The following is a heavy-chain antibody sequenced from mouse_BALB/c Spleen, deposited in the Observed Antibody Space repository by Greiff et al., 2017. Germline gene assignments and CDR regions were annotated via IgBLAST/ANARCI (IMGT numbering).Heavy chain of an antibody. CDR2: INPSSGYT. CDR1: GYTFTSYT. D-gene: IGHD1-3*01. J-gene: IGHJ3*01. Sequence: VQLVESGAELARPGASVKMSCKASGYTFTSYTMHWVKQRPGQGLEWIGYINPSSGYTNYNQKFKDKATLTADKSSSTAYMQLSSLTSEDSAVYYCARDNYKENWFAYWGQGTLVTVSA. V-gene: IGHV1-4*01. CDR3: ARDNYKENWFAY.